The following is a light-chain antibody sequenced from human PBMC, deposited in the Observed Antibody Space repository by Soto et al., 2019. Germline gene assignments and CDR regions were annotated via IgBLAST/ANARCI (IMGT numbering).Light chain of an antibody. CDR3: QQYGSSSWK. CDR1: QSVSSSY. Sequence: EIVLTQSPGTLSLSPGERATLSCRASQSVSSSYLAWYQQKPGQAPRLLIYGASSRATGIPDRFSGSGSGTDFTLTISRLEPEDFAVYHCQQYGSSSWKVGPGTKVEIK. J-gene: IGKJ1*01. CDR2: GAS. V-gene: IGKV3-20*01.